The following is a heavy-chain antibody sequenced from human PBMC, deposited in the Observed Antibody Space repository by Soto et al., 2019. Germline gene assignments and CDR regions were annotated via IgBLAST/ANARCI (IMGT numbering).Heavy chain of an antibody. CDR3: ARHSPPFFYGSGPWDV. V-gene: IGHV4-39*01. D-gene: IGHD3-10*01. Sequence: SETLSLTCTASGGPFSRGGYYWSWIRQHPGKGLECIGYIFYTGSTYYNPTLESRVTMSVDTSKIQFSLSVSSVTAADTAVYYCARHSPPFFYGSGPWDVWGQGTTVTVSS. CDR2: IFYTGST. CDR1: GGPFSRGGYY. J-gene: IGHJ6*02.